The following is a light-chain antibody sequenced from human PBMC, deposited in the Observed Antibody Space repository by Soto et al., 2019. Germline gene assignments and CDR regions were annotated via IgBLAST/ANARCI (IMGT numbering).Light chain of an antibody. Sequence: QSVLTQPASVSGSPGQSITISCAGTSSDVGGYNYVSWYQQHPGKAPKLIICDVSNRPSGVSSRFSGSKSGNTASLTISGLQAEDEADYYCSSFAGTSYVCGTGTKVTVL. V-gene: IGLV2-14*01. CDR1: SSDVGGYNY. J-gene: IGLJ1*01. CDR3: SSFAGTSYV. CDR2: DVS.